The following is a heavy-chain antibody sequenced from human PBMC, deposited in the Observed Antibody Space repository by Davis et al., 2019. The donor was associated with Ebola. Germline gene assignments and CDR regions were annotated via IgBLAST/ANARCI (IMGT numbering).Heavy chain of an antibody. CDR3: ARLCGGYNRPYWYFDL. CDR1: GGSISSSSYY. D-gene: IGHD5-24*01. CDR2: IYYSGST. Sequence: PSETLSLTCTVSGGSISSSSYYWSWIRQPPGKGLEWIGYIYYSGSTNYNPSLKSRVTISVDTSKNQFSLKLSSVTAADTAVYYCARLCGGYNRPYWYFDLWGRGTLVTVSS. J-gene: IGHJ2*01. V-gene: IGHV4-61*05.